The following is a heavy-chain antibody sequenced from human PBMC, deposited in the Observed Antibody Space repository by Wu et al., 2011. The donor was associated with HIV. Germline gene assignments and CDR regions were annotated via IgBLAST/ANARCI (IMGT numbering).Heavy chain of an antibody. CDR3: ATRQTPYIDVLTERVAAAGENDVFEI. D-gene: IGHD3-9*01. V-gene: IGHV1-69*15. Sequence: QVQLVQSGAEVKKPGSSVEVSCKASGGTFKNYAFSWVRQAPGQGLEWMGRIIPIFGTTNYAQKFQGRLTITADESTSKAHMELSTLGSEDTAIYYCATRQTPYIDVLTERVAAAGENDVFEIWGQGTTVTVSS. CDR1: GGTFKNYA. J-gene: IGHJ3*02. CDR2: IIPIFGTT.